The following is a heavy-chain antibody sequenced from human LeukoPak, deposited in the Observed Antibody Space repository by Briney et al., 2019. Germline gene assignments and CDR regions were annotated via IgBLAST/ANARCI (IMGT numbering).Heavy chain of an antibody. Sequence: ASVKVSCKASGYTLTSYAMNWVRQAPGQGLEWMGWINTNTGNPTYAQGFTGRFVFSFDTSVSTSYLQISSLKAEDTAVYYCAREGSGYDSGTWYYYYGMDVWGQGTTVTVSS. CDR3: AREGSGYDSGTWYYYYGMDV. J-gene: IGHJ6*02. CDR2: INTNTGNP. V-gene: IGHV7-4-1*02. CDR1: GYTLTSYA. D-gene: IGHD5-12*01.